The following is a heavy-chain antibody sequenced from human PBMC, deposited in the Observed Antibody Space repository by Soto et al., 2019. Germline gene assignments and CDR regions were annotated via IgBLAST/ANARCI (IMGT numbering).Heavy chain of an antibody. Sequence: GGSLRLSCAASGFTFDDYTMHWVRQAPGKGLEWVSLISWDGGSTYYADSVKGRFTISRDNSKNSLYLQMNSLRTEDTALYYCAKDGGYCSSTSCVYYFDYWGQGTLVTVSS. CDR3: AKDGGYCSSTSCVYYFDY. J-gene: IGHJ4*02. V-gene: IGHV3-43*01. D-gene: IGHD2-2*01. CDR2: ISWDGGST. CDR1: GFTFDDYT.